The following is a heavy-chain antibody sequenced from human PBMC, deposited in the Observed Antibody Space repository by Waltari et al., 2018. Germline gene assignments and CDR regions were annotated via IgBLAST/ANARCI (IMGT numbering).Heavy chain of an antibody. CDR2: ISHSGNL. CDR1: GDSISRGPYA. D-gene: IGHD1-26*01. J-gene: IGHJ4*02. CDR3: AVSGSYPGSDY. V-gene: IGHV4-30-2*01. Sequence: QLPVQESGSGLVKPSQTLSLTCAVSGDSISRGPYAWSWIRQPPGKGLEWIGYISHSGNLYYNPSLKSRVTMSVDRSKKQFSLKLSSVTAADTAVYYCAVSGSYPGSDYWGQGTLVTVSS.